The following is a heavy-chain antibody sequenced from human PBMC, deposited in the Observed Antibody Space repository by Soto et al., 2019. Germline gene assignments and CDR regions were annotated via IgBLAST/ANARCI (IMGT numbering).Heavy chain of an antibody. CDR3: ARHSSSCYLYYGMDV. CDR1: GYSFTSYW. J-gene: IGHJ6*01. Sequence: PGEALKISCKVSGYSFTSYWIGWVRQMPGKSLEWMGIIYPGDSDTRYNPSFQGQVTISADMSISTAYLQWSSLKASDTAMYYCARHSSSCYLYYGMDVSGQGTTVTVSS. CDR2: IYPGDSDT. V-gene: IGHV5-51*01. D-gene: IGHD6-13*01.